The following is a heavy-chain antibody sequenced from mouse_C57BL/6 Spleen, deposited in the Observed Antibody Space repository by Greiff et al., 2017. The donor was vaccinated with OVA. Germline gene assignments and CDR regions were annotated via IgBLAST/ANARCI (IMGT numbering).Heavy chain of an antibody. D-gene: IGHD2-10*02. J-gene: IGHJ2*01. V-gene: IGHV1-82*01. CDR1: GYAFSSSW. CDR2: IYPGDGDT. CDR3: ARVGYGNYYFDY. Sequence: QVQLQQSGPELVKPGASVKISCKASGYAFSSSWMNWVKQRPGKGLEWIGRIYPGDGDTNYNGKFKGKATLTADKSSSTAYMQLSSLTSEDSAVYFCARVGYGNYYFDYWGQGTTLTVSS.